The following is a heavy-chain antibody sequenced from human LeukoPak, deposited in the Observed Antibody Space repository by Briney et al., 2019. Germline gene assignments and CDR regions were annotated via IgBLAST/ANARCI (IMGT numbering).Heavy chain of an antibody. D-gene: IGHD3-22*01. CDR2: ISSSSSYI. V-gene: IGHV3-21*01. Sequence: GGSLRLSCAASGFTFSSYSMNWVRQAPGKGLEWVSSISSSSSYIYYADSVKGRFTISRDNAKNSLYLQMNSLRAEDTAVYYCARDHHSYYDSSGYPVDIWGQGTMVTVSS. CDR1: GFTFSSYS. CDR3: ARDHHSYYDSSGYPVDI. J-gene: IGHJ3*02.